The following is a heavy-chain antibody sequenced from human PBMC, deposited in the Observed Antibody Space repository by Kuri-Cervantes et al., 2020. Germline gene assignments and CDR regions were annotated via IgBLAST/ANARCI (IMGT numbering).Heavy chain of an antibody. D-gene: IGHD5-12*01. J-gene: IGHJ6*02. Sequence: GESLKISCAASGFTFSSYSMYWVRQAPGKGLEWVAVIWYDGSNKYYADSVKGRFTISRDNSKNTLYLQMNSLRAEDTAVYYCARDQVDIVATIYYYYYYGMDVWGQGTTVTVSS. CDR3: ARDQVDIVATIYYYYYYGMDV. V-gene: IGHV3-33*08. CDR2: IWYDGSNK. CDR1: GFTFSSYS.